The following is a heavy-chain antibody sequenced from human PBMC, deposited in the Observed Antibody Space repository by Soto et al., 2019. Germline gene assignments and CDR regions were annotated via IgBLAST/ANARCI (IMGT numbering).Heavy chain of an antibody. CDR3: ARYSAAAGTLEGGGFDY. J-gene: IGHJ4*02. D-gene: IGHD6-13*01. CDR1: SGSISSYY. V-gene: IGHV4-59*01. Sequence: KTSETLSLTCAVSSGSISSYYWSWIRQPPGKGLEWIGYIYYSGSTNYNPSLKSRVTISVDTSKNQFSLKLSSVTAADTAVYYCARYSAAAGTLEGGGFDYWGQGTLVTVSS. CDR2: IYYSGST.